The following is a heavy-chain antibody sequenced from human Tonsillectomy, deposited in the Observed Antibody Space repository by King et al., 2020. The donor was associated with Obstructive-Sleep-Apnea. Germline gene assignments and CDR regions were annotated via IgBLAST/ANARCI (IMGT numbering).Heavy chain of an antibody. V-gene: IGHV3-23*04. CDR3: AKRGGTAMVNGYYYGMDV. J-gene: IGHJ6*02. CDR1: GFTFSSYA. D-gene: IGHD5-18*01. Sequence: VQLVESGGGLVQPGGSLRLSCAASGFTFSSYAMSWVRQAPGKGLEWVSAISGSGGSTYYADSVKGRFTISRDNSKNTLYLQMNSLRAEDTAVYYCAKRGGTAMVNGYYYGMDVWGQGTTVTVSS. CDR2: ISGSGGST.